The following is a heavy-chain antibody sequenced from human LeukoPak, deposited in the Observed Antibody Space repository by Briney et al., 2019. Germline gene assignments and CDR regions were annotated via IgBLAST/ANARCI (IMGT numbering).Heavy chain of an antibody. CDR3: ARGTAVSSSLLY. J-gene: IGHJ4*02. CDR1: GFTFSSYW. D-gene: IGHD6-6*01. CDR2: IKQDGSEK. Sequence: GGSLRLSCAASGFTFSSYWMNWVRQAPGKGLKWVANIKQDGSEKYYVDSVKGRFTISRDNAKNSLYLQMNSLRAEDTAVYYCARGTAVSSSLLYWGQGTLVTVSS. V-gene: IGHV3-7*01.